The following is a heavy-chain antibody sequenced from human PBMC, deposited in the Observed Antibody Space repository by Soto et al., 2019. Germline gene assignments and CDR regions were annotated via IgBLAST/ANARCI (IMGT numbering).Heavy chain of an antibody. D-gene: IGHD3-22*01. Sequence: EGALRLSCAASGLTFSSYSMNWVRQGPGKGLEWGSSISSSRGYIYYADSVKGRFTISRANAKNSLYLKVNSLRAEDTAVYYCATVEYYYDSSGALYYHYGMDLWGQGTRAPFSS. J-gene: IGHJ6*02. CDR3: ATVEYYYDSSGALYYHYGMDL. CDR1: GLTFSSYS. V-gene: IGHV3-21*01. CDR2: ISSSRGYI.